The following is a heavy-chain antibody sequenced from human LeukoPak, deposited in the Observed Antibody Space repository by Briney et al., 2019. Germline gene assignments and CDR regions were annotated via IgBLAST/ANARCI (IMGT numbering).Heavy chain of an antibody. Sequence: PGGSLRLSCAASGFTFSSYAMSWVRQAPGKGLEWVSAISGSGGSTYYADSVKGRFTISRDNAKNTLYLQMNSLGAEDTAVYYCAGVSGGNSKFDYWGQGALVTVSS. J-gene: IGHJ4*02. CDR2: ISGSGGST. V-gene: IGHV3-23*01. CDR1: GFTFSSYA. CDR3: AGVSGGNSKFDY. D-gene: IGHD4-23*01.